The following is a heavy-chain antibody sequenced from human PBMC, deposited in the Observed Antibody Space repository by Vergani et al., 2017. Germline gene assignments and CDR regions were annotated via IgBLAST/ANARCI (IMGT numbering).Heavy chain of an antibody. D-gene: IGHD2-2*01. CDR1: GFTFSSYS. Sequence: EVQLVESGGGLVKPGGSLRLSCAASGFTFSSYSMNWVRQAPGKGLEWVSAISGSGGSTYYADSVKGRFTISRDNSKNTLYLQMNSLRAEDTAVYYCASRQTDYYYMDVWGKGTTVTVSS. J-gene: IGHJ6*03. CDR3: ASRQTDYYYMDV. CDR2: ISGSGGST. V-gene: IGHV3-23*04.